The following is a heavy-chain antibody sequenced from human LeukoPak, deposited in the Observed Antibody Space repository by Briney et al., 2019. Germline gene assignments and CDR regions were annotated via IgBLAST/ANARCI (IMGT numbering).Heavy chain of an antibody. CDR2: ISAYNGNT. V-gene: IGHV1-18*01. CDR3: ARDRPFSEDYDSSGDAFDI. CDR1: GGTFTSYG. D-gene: IGHD3-22*01. Sequence: ASVKVSCKASGGTFTSYGISWVRQAPGQGLEWMGWISAYNGNTNYAQKLQGRVTMTTDTSTSTAYMELRSLRSDDTAVYYCARDRPFSEDYDSSGDAFDIWGQGTMVTVSS. J-gene: IGHJ3*02.